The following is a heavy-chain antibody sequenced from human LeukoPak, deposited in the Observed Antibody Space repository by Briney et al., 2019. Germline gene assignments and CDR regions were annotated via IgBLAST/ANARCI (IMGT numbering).Heavy chain of an antibody. CDR2: ISAYNGNT. Sequence: ASVKVSCKASGYTFTSYGISWVRQAPGQGLEWMGWISAYNGNTNYAQKFQGRVTMTRDMSTSTVYMELSSLRSEDTAVYYCARDVLLLVGATTLDYWGQGTLVTVSS. CDR3: ARDVLLLVGATTLDY. D-gene: IGHD1-26*01. J-gene: IGHJ4*02. V-gene: IGHV1-18*01. CDR1: GYTFTSYG.